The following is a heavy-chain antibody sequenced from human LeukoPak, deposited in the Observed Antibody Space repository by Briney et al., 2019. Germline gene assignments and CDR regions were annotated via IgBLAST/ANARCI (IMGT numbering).Heavy chain of an antibody. Sequence: SETLSLTCAVYGGSFSGYYWSWIRQPPGKGLEWIGEINHSGSTNYNPPLKSRVTISVDTSKNQFSLKLSSVTAADTAVYYCARGRGYCSSTSCYAGLDYWGQGTLVTVSS. CDR3: ARGRGYCSSTSCYAGLDY. V-gene: IGHV4-34*01. D-gene: IGHD2-2*01. CDR1: GGSFSGYY. J-gene: IGHJ4*02. CDR2: INHSGST.